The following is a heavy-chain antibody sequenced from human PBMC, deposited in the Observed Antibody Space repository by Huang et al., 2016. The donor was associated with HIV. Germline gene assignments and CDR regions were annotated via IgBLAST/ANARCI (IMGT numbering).Heavy chain of an antibody. D-gene: IGHD3-22*01. CDR3: AKHLGGRRGFTFIVLFGAFDM. CDR2: TTASGGRP. V-gene: IGHV3-23*01. CDR1: GFTFGSYS. J-gene: IGHJ3*02. Sequence: EVQLLESGGGLAQPGGSLRLSCTASGFTFGSYSLNWVRQAPGNGLGGVSGTTASGGRPYDAKAVKGRFTIARDNSKNTLYLQMNSLRAEDTALYYCAKHLGGRRGFTFIVLFGAFDMWGQGTMVTVSS.